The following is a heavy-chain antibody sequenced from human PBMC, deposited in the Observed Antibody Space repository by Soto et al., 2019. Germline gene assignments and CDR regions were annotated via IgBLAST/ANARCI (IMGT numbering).Heavy chain of an antibody. D-gene: IGHD2-8*02. CDR3: AKDRRPTSWSVVYGVDV. J-gene: IGHJ6*04. CDR1: GFTFSSYA. Sequence: GGSLRLSCAASGFTFSSYAMSWVRQAPGKGLEWVSAISGSGGSTYYADSVKGRFTISRDNSKNTLYLQMNSLRAEDTAVYYCAKDRRPTSWSVVYGVDVWGKGTTVTVSS. V-gene: IGHV3-23*01. CDR2: ISGSGGST.